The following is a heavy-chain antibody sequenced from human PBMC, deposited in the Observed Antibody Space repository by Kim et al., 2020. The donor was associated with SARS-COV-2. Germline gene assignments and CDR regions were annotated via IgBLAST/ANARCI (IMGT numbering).Heavy chain of an antibody. V-gene: IGHV3-33*01. CDR2: IWYDGSNK. D-gene: IGHD5-12*01. CDR3: ARDGGYSVFGYFQH. CDR1: GFTFSSYG. Sequence: GGSLRLSCAASGFTFSSYGMHWVRQAPGKGLEWVAVIWYDGSNKYYAASVKGRFTISRDNSKNTLYLQMNSLRAEDTAVYYCARDGGYSVFGYFQHGGQGTLVTVSS. J-gene: IGHJ1*01.